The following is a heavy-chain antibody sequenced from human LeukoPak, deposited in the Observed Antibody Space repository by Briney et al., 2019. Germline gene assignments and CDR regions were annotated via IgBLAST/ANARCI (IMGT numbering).Heavy chain of an antibody. CDR3: AREYYCSGGSCYSGN. CDR2: INHSGST. J-gene: IGHJ4*02. D-gene: IGHD2-15*01. V-gene: IGHV4-34*01. Sequence: PSETLSLTCAVYGGSFSGYYWSWIRQPPGKGLEWIGEINHSGSTNYNPSLKSRVTIPVDTSKNQFSLKLSSVTAADTAVYYCAREYYCSGGSCYSGNWGQGTLVTVSS. CDR1: GGSFSGYY.